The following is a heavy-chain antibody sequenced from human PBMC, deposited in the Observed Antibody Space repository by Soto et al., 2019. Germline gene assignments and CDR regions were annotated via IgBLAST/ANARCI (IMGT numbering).Heavy chain of an antibody. CDR3: ARGRSSSWCFQH. CDR2: INAGNGNT. D-gene: IGHD6-13*01. V-gene: IGHV1-3*01. Sequence: QVQLVQSGAEVKKPGASVKVSCKASGYTFTSYAMHWVRQAPGQRLEWMGWINAGNGNTKYSQKFQGRVTITRDTSASTAYMELSSLRSEDTAVYYCARGRSSSWCFQHWGQGTLVTVSS. J-gene: IGHJ1*01. CDR1: GYTFTSYA.